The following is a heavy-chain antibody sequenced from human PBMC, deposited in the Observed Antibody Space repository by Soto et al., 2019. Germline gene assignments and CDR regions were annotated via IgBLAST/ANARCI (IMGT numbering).Heavy chain of an antibody. D-gene: IGHD5-18*01. CDR1: GFTVSGNY. CDR2: IYRGGGT. V-gene: IGHV3-53*01. Sequence: EVHLVKSGGGLIQPGGSLRLSCAASGFTVSGNYMAWVRQAPGKGLEWVSVIYRGGGTYYADSVKGRFTISRDNSKNTLYLQMNSLRTEDTAVYYCATVDTALAFYFDYWGQGTLVTVSS. J-gene: IGHJ4*02. CDR3: ATVDTALAFYFDY.